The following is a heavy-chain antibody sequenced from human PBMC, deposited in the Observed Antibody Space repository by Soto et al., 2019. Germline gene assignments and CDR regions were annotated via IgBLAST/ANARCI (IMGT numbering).Heavy chain of an antibody. CDR2: IYTSGST. D-gene: IGHD2-2*02. Sequence: SETLSLTCTVSGGSISSYYWSWIRQPAGKGLEWIGRIYTSGSTNYNPSLKSRVTMSVDTSKNQFSLKLSSVTAADTAVYYCARQVEDIVVVPAAIGLGLFDPWGQGTLVTVSS. CDR3: ARQVEDIVVVPAAIGLGLFDP. J-gene: IGHJ5*02. V-gene: IGHV4-4*07. CDR1: GGSISSYY.